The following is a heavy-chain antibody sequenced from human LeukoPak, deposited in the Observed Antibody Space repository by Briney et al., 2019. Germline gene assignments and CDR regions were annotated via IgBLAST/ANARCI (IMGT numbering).Heavy chain of an antibody. CDR3: ASYCSSTSCYSRGGIDYYMDV. CDR2: IIPILGIA. V-gene: IGHV1-69*02. Sequence: SVKVSCKASGGTFSSYTISWVRQAPGQGLEWMGRIIPILGIANYAQKFQGRVTITADKSTSTAYMELSSLRSEDTAVYYCASYCSSTSCYSRGGIDYYMDVWGKGTTVTASS. J-gene: IGHJ6*03. CDR1: GGTFSSYT. D-gene: IGHD2-2*01.